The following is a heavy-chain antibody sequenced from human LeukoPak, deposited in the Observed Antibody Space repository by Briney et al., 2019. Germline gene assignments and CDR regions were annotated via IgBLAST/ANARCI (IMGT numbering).Heavy chain of an antibody. V-gene: IGHV3-66*02. D-gene: IGHD3-10*01. Sequence: GGSLRLSCAASGFTVSSNYMSWVRQAPGKGLEWVSVIYSGGSTYYADSAKGRFTISRDNSKNTLYLQMNSLRAEDTAVHYCARDRDTMVRGVAAGYYHGMDVWGQGTTVTVSS. CDR2: IYSGGST. CDR3: ARDRDTMVRGVAAGYYHGMDV. CDR1: GFTVSSNY. J-gene: IGHJ6*02.